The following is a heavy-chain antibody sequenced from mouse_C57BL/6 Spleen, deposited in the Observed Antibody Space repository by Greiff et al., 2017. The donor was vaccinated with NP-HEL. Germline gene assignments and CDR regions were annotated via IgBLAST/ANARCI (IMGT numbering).Heavy chain of an antibody. CDR3: ARRNEYDGGDFDY. D-gene: IGHD2-4*01. V-gene: IGHV5-6*01. CDR1: GFTFSSYG. Sequence: EVQVVESGGDLVKPGGSLKLSCAASGFTFSSYGMSWVRQTPDKRLEWVATISSGGSYTYYPDSVKGRFTISRDNAKNTLYLQMSSLKSEDTAMYYCARRNEYDGGDFDYWGQGTTLTVSS. J-gene: IGHJ2*01. CDR2: ISSGGSYT.